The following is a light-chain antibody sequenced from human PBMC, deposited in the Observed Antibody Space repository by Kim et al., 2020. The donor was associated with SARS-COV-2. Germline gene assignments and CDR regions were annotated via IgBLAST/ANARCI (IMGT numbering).Light chain of an antibody. CDR3: QAWDSSTVV. Sequence: SVSPGQTASITCSGDKLGDKYACWYQQKPGQSPVLVIYQDSKRPSGIPERFSGSNSGNTATLPISGTQAMDEADYYCQAWDSSTVVFGGGTQLTDL. J-gene: IGLJ2*01. CDR2: QDS. CDR1: KLGDKY. V-gene: IGLV3-1*01.